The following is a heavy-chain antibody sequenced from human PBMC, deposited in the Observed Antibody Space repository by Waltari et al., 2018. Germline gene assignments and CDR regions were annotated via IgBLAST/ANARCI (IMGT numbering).Heavy chain of an antibody. CDR1: GFTVRTFG. CDR3: AKDAFGNTYLDY. J-gene: IGHJ4*02. Sequence: QVQLVESGGGVVQPGRSRRRSWAASGFTVRTFGMHWVRQASGKGLEWFALVWFDGSQQYYADSVRGRFTISRDNSKRVLYLDMGSLRADDTAIYYCAKDAFGNTYLDYWGQGTLVTVSS. V-gene: IGHV3-33*06. D-gene: IGHD3-10*01. CDR2: VWFDGSQQ.